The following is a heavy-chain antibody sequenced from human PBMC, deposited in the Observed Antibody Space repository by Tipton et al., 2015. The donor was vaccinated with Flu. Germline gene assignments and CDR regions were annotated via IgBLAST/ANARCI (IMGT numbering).Heavy chain of an antibody. V-gene: IGHV3-48*03. D-gene: IGHD7-27*01. Sequence: DSVRGRFTISRDNAKNSLYLQLNSLRAEDTAAYYCATLTGDDYWGQGNLVTVSS. CDR3: ATLTGDDY. J-gene: IGHJ4*02.